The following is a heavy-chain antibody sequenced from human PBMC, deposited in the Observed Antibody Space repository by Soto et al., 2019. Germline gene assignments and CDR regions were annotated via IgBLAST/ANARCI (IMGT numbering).Heavy chain of an antibody. J-gene: IGHJ4*02. CDR1: GFTFSSYA. Sequence: QVQLVESGGGVVQPGRSLSLSCAASGFTFSSYAMHWVRQAPGKGLEWVAVISYDGSNKYYADSVKGRFTISRDNSKNTLYLQMNSLRGEDTAVYYCARDGGYQWGQGTLVTVSS. V-gene: IGHV3-30-3*01. CDR2: ISYDGSNK. D-gene: IGHD3-16*01. CDR3: ARDGGYQ.